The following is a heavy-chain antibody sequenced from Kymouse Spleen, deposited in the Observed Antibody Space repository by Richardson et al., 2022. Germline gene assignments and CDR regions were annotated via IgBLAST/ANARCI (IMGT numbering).Heavy chain of an antibody. CDR1: GGSFSGYY. D-gene: IGHD3-9*01. CDR3: ARVNRDILTGYYEDY. J-gene: IGHJ4*02. V-gene: IGHV4-34*01. Sequence: QVQLQQWGAGLLKPSETLSLTCAVYGGSFSGYYWSWIRQPPGKGLEWIGEINHSGSTNYNPSLKSRVTISVDTSKNQFSLKLSSVTAADTAVYYCARVNRDILTGYYEDYWGQGTLVTVSS. CDR2: INHSGST.